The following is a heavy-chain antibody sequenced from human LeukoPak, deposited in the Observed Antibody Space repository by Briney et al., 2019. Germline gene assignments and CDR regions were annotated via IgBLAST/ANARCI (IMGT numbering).Heavy chain of an antibody. CDR1: GYSISSGYY. CDR2: IYHSGST. V-gene: IGHV4-38-2*02. CDR3: ARDAHPYYDFWSGYYLARKKYNWFDP. J-gene: IGHJ5*02. D-gene: IGHD3-3*01. Sequence: PSETLSLTYTVSGYSISSGYYWGWIRQPPGKGLEWIGSIYHSGSTYYNPSLKSRVTISVDTSKNQFSLKLSSVTAADTAVYYCARDAHPYYDFWSGYYLARKKYNWFDPWGQGTLVTVSS.